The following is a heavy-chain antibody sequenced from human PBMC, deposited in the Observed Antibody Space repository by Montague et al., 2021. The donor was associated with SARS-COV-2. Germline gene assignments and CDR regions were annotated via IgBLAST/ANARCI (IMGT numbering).Heavy chain of an antibody. CDR2: ISYSGRT. Sequence: SETLSLTCTVSGGSVSSSPYYWGWIRQPPGRGLEWVGSISYSGRTXFSPSLKSRLTISVDSSENQFSLRLSSVTAADTAVYYCASSYYYGSGTYVYNYYMDVWDKGTTVTVSS. V-gene: IGHV4-39*01. D-gene: IGHD3-10*01. CDR3: ASSYYYGSGTYVYNYYMDV. CDR1: GGSVSSSPYY. J-gene: IGHJ6*03.